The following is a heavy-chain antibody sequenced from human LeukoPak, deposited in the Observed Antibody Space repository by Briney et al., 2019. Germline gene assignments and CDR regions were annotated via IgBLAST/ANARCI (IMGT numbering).Heavy chain of an antibody. CDR2: INPNSGGT. V-gene: IGHV1-2*02. J-gene: IGHJ6*03. Sequence: SVKVSCKASGYTFTGYYMHWVRQAPGQGLEWTGWINPNSGGTNYAQKFQGRVTMTRDTSISTAYMELRSLRSDDTGVYYCARDARTALIDHYYMDVWGKGTTVT. CDR1: GYTFTGYY. D-gene: IGHD2-21*02. CDR3: ARDARTALIDHYYMDV.